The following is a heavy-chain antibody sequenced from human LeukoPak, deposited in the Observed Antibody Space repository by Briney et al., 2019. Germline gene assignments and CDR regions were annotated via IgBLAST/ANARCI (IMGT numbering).Heavy chain of an antibody. CDR2: TYYRSKWYN. J-gene: IGHJ6*03. D-gene: IGHD3-3*01. Sequence: SQTLSLTCAISGDSVSSNSAAWNWIRQSPSRGLEWLGRTYYRSKWYNDYAVSVKSRITINPDTSKNQFSLQLNSVTPEDTAVYYCARESYDFWSGETTWDYYYYYMDIWGKGTTVTVSS. CDR3: ARESYDFWSGETTWDYYYYYMDI. CDR1: GDSVSSNSAA. V-gene: IGHV6-1*01.